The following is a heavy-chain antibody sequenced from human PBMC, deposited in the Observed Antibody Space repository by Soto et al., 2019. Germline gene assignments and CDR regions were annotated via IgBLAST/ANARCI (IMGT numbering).Heavy chain of an antibody. V-gene: IGHV3-9*01. Sequence: EVQLVASGGGLVQPGRSLRLSCAASGFTFNDYAMRWVRQAPGKGLEGGSGISWNSGSIGYAVSVKGRFTISRDNAKKFLYLQMYRLKAEDTALYYCARDIFRVRVNKEARSPRGFGYWGQGTLVTVSS. D-gene: IGHD6-6*01. CDR2: ISWNSGSI. J-gene: IGHJ4*02. CDR1: GFTFNDYA. CDR3: ARDIFRVRVNKEARSPRGFGY.